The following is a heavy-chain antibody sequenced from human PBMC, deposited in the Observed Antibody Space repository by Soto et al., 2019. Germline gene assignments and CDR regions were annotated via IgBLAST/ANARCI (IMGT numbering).Heavy chain of an antibody. CDR1: GGSIRSYY. D-gene: IGHD2-2*01. Sequence: QVQLQESGPRLVRPSETLSLTCNVSGGSIRSYYWSWIRQCPGQRLEWNGYLYYNGSPSYNPSVKSRVTISGDTSKNQFSLRLTSVTAADTGVYCCAGTDMVVVPIARRFDYWGQGTLFTFSS. CDR2: LYYNGSP. CDR3: AGTDMVVVPIARRFDY. J-gene: IGHJ4*02. V-gene: IGHV4-59*01.